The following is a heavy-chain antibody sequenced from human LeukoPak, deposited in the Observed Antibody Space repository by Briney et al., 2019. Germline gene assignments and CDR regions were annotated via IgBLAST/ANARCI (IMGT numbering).Heavy chain of an antibody. J-gene: IGHJ4*02. D-gene: IGHD1-26*01. CDR1: GYTFTGYY. CDR2: INPNSGAT. V-gene: IGHV1-2*02. CDR3: ATSIYSGSYYDY. Sequence: GASVKVSCKASGYTFTGYYMHWVRQAPGQGLEWMGWINPNSGATNYAQKFQGRVTMTRDTSISTAYMELSRLRSDDTAVYYCATSIYSGSYYDYWGQGTLVTVSS.